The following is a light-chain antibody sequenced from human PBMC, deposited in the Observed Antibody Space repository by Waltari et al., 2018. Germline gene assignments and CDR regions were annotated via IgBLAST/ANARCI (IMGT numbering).Light chain of an antibody. CDR3: QQSYTTPLT. CDR1: QNIRTY. CDR2: GAS. J-gene: IGKJ4*01. V-gene: IGKV1-39*01. Sequence: DIQMTQSPSSLSASIGYTITVTCRASQNIRTYLNWYQQKPAKAPKLLIFGASSLPRGVPSRFSGSASGTEFTLTITNLQPEDFASYYCQQSYTTPLTFGGGTKVEVK.